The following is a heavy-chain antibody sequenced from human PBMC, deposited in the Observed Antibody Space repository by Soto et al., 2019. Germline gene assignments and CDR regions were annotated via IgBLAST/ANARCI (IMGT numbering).Heavy chain of an antibody. Sequence: DVQLVESGGGLIQPGGSLRLSCAASGFTVSGKKYLAWVRQAPGKGLEWVSALYDVDGTYYADSVKGRFTTSADSSKTILYLQMNGLRPDDTAVYYCASWHLREHAYDIWGQGTAVTVSS. CDR3: ASWHLREHAYDI. J-gene: IGHJ3*02. V-gene: IGHV3-53*01. CDR1: GFTVSGKKY. CDR2: LYDVDGT. D-gene: IGHD4-17*01.